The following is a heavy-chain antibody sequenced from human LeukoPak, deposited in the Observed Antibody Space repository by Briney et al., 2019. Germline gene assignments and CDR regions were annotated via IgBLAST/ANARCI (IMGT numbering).Heavy chain of an antibody. CDR2: INPNSGGT. CDR1: GYTFTGHY. CDR3: ARDRYRRTTNYDDSSGYTEVVDY. Sequence: GASVKVSCKASGYTFTGHYMHWVRQAPGQGREWMAWINPNSGGTNYAQKFQGRVTMTRDTSISTAYMELSRLTSDDTAVYYCARDRYRRTTNYDDSSGYTEVVDYWGQGTLVTVSS. V-gene: IGHV1-2*02. J-gene: IGHJ4*02. D-gene: IGHD3-22*01.